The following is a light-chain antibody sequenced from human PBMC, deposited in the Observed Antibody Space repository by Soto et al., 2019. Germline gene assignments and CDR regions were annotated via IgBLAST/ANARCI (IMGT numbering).Light chain of an antibody. CDR3: QQYNSYST. V-gene: IGKV1-5*01. CDR2: DAS. J-gene: IGKJ1*01. CDR1: QSISSW. Sequence: DIPMTQSPSTLSASVGDRVTITCRASQSISSWLAWYQQKPGKAPKLLIYDASSLESGVPSRFSGSGSGTEFTLTSSSLQPDAFANYYCQQYNSYSTFGQGTKVEIK.